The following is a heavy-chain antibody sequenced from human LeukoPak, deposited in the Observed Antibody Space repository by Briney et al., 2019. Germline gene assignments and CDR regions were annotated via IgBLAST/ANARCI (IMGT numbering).Heavy chain of an antibody. D-gene: IGHD1-1*01. CDR2: IRKKVNSYST. J-gene: IGHJ3*02. V-gene: IGHV3-72*01. CDR1: GFTFSDHY. CDR3: TLRGTTGTNDAFDI. Sequence: GGSLRLSCAASGFTFSDHYMDWVRQAPGKGLEWAGRIRKKVNSYSTEYAASLNGRFSISRDDSQNSLYLQMNSLRAEDTAVYYCTLRGTTGTNDAFDIWGQGTMVTVSS.